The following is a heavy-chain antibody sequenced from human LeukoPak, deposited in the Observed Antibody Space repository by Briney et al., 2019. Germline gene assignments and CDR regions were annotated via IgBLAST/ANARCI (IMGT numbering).Heavy chain of an antibody. V-gene: IGHV4-59*08. J-gene: IGHJ4*02. CDR2: IYYSGST. D-gene: IGHD5-18*01. Sequence: SETLSLTCTVSGGSISSYYWSWIRQPPGEGLEWIGYIYYSGSTNYNPSLKSRVTISVDTSKNQFSLKLSSVTAADTAVYYCARQKYSYGLSPFDYWGQGTLVTVSS. CDR3: ARQKYSYGLSPFDY. CDR1: GGSISSYY.